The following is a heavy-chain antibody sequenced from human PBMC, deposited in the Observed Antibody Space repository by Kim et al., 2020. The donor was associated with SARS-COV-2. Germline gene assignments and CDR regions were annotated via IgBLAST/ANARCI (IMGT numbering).Heavy chain of an antibody. Sequence: YRPPVQGQVTISADKSISTAYLQWSSLKASDTAMYYCARPPATYSGDDYWGQGTLVTVSS. D-gene: IGHD5-12*01. CDR3: ARPPATYSGDDY. V-gene: IGHV5-51*01. J-gene: IGHJ4*02.